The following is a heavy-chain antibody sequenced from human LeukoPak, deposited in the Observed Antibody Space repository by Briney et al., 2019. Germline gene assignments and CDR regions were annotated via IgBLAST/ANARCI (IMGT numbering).Heavy chain of an antibody. CDR1: GGSFSGYY. D-gene: IGHD3-22*01. V-gene: IGHV4-34*01. CDR3: ARAGSTYYYDSSGLSHFDY. CDR2: INHSGST. Sequence: SETLSLTCAVYGGSFSGYYWSWIRQPPGKGLEWIGEINHSGSTNYNPSLKSRVTISVDTSKNQFSLKLSSVTAADTAVYYCARAGSTYYYDSSGLSHFDYWGQGTLVTVSS. J-gene: IGHJ4*02.